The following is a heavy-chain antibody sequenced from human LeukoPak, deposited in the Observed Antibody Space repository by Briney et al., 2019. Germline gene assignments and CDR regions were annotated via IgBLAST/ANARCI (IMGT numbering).Heavy chain of an antibody. CDR1: GDSISSYF. D-gene: IGHD5-12*01. CDR2: ISKSGSS. Sequence: SETLSLTCTVSGDSISSYFWSWIRQSPGKGLEWIGYISKSGSSNYNPSLRSRVTISVDTSKNQLSLNLSSVTAADTAVYYCARFTVEYSGYDYYYYGMDVWGQGTTVTVSS. V-gene: IGHV4-59*01. J-gene: IGHJ6*02. CDR3: ARFTVEYSGYDYYYYGMDV.